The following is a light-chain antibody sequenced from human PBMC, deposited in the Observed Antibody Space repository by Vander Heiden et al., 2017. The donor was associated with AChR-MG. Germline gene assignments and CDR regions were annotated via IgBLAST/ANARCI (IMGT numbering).Light chain of an antibody. Sequence: QSALTQPASWFGPPGQSIALSSPGTTCDVGSYSLVSWYQHHPGKAPKLMIYVVSKRPSGVSDRLSGSKSGNTASLTISGLQPEDEADYYCCSYAGSRPWVFGGGTKLTVL. V-gene: IGLV2-23*02. CDR1: TCDVGSYSL. J-gene: IGLJ3*02. CDR3: CSYAGSRPWV. CDR2: VVS.